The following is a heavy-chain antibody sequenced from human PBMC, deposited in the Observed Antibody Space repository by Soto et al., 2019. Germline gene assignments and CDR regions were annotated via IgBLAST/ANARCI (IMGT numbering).Heavy chain of an antibody. V-gene: IGHV3-21*01. Sequence: EVHLVESGGGLVKPGGSLRLSCVVSGFTFSSCTMNWVRQAPGKGLEWVSSISPSTSHIYYADSVKGRFTISRDNAKNSLFLQINSLRAEDTAVYYCSGCSGGACHQNYGMDVWGQGTTVTVCS. D-gene: IGHD2-15*01. CDR3: SGCSGGACHQNYGMDV. CDR2: ISPSTSHI. J-gene: IGHJ6*02. CDR1: GFTFSSCT.